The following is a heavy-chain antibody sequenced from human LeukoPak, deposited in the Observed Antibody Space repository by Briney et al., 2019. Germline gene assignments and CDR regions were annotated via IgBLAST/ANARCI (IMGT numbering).Heavy chain of an antibody. Sequence: ASVKVSCKASGYTFTGYYIHWVRQAPGQGLEWMGWINPNSGGTNYAQRFQGRVTMTRDTSISTAYIELSRLTSDDTAVYYCARDFPIQIWTRTPWFDPWGERTLVTVSS. CDR1: GYTFTGYY. CDR2: INPNSGGT. CDR3: ARDFPIQIWTRTPWFDP. V-gene: IGHV1-2*02. J-gene: IGHJ5*02. D-gene: IGHD5-18*01.